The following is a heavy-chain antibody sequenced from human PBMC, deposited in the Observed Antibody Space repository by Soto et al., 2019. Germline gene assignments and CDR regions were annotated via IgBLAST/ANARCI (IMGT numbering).Heavy chain of an antibody. CDR1: GGSFSGYY. Sequence: QVQLQQWGAGLLKPSETLSLTCAVYGGSFSGYYWSWIRQPPGKGLEWIGEINHSGSTNYNPSLTSRVTISVDTSKNQFSLKLSSVTAADTAVYYCARGPPVLRFLEWLYPYGMDVWGQGTTVTVSS. J-gene: IGHJ6*02. CDR2: INHSGST. CDR3: ARGPPVLRFLEWLYPYGMDV. V-gene: IGHV4-34*01. D-gene: IGHD3-3*01.